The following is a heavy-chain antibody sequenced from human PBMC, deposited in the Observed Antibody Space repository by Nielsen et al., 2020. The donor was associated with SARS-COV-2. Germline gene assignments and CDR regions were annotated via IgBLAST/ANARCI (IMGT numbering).Heavy chain of an antibody. CDR1: GLTFSSYE. V-gene: IGHV3-48*03. CDR2: ISSSGSTI. CDR3: ARDLSPARYYDSNWFDP. Sequence: GGSLRLSCAASGLTFSSYEMNWVRQAPGKGLEWVSYISSSGSTIYYADSVKGRFTISRDNAKNSLYLQMNSLRAEDTAVYYCARDLSPARYYDSNWFDPWGQGTLVTVSS. D-gene: IGHD3-22*01. J-gene: IGHJ5*02.